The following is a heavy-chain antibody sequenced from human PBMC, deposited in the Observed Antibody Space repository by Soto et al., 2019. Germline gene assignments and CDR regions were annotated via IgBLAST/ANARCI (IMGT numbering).Heavy chain of an antibody. CDR2: IYYSGST. CDR1: GGSVSSGSYY. D-gene: IGHD6-13*01. Sequence: ASETLSLTCTVSGGSVSSGSYYWSWIRQPPGKGLEWIGYIYYSGSTNYNPSLKSRVTISVDTSKNQFSLKLSSVTAADTAVYYCARVGGDSSSRDYYYYGMDVWGQGTTVTVSS. CDR3: ARVGGDSSSRDYYYYGMDV. V-gene: IGHV4-61*01. J-gene: IGHJ6*02.